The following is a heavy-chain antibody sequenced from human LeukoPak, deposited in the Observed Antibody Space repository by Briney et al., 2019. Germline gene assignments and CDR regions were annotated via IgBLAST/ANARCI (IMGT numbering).Heavy chain of an antibody. CDR2: IYYSGST. Sequence: SQTLSLTCTVSGGSISSGDYYWSWIRQPPGKGLEWIGYIYYSGSTNYNPSLKSRVTISVDTSKNQFSLKLNSVTAADTAVYYCARDYDYSSSWSPAFQHWGQGTLVTVSS. V-gene: IGHV4-61*08. J-gene: IGHJ1*01. D-gene: IGHD6-13*01. CDR3: ARDYDYSSSWSPAFQH. CDR1: GGSISSGDYY.